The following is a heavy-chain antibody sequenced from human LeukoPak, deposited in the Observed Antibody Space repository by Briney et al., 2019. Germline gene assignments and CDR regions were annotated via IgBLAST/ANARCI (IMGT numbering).Heavy chain of an antibody. Sequence: PSETLSLTCTVSGGSISSYYWSWIRQPPGKGLEWIGYIYYSGSTNYNTSLKSRVTISVDTSKNQFSLKLGSVTAADTAVYYCARHFGADVGAFDIWGQGTMVTVSS. CDR2: IYYSGST. CDR3: ARHFGADVGAFDI. D-gene: IGHD3-3*01. J-gene: IGHJ3*02. CDR1: GGSISSYY. V-gene: IGHV4-59*08.